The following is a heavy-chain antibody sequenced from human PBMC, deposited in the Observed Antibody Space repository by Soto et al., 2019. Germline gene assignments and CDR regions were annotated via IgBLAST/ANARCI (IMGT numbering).Heavy chain of an antibody. J-gene: IGHJ5*02. D-gene: IGHD6-13*01. Sequence: ASVKVSCKASGYTFTSYAMHWVRQAPGQRLEWMGWINAGNSNTKYSQKFQGRVTITRDTSASTAYMELSSLRSEDTAVYYCARDLAYSSSWYSGGLYWFVPWGQGTLVTVSS. CDR1: GYTFTSYA. CDR2: INAGNSNT. CDR3: ARDLAYSSSWYSGGLYWFVP. V-gene: IGHV1-3*01.